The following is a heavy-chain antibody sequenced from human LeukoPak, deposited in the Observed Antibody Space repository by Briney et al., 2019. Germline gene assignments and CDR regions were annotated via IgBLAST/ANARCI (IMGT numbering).Heavy chain of an antibody. CDR2: INGDGSEK. CDR3: GVVF. J-gene: IGHJ4*02. V-gene: IGHV3-7*01. CDR1: GFTFSTYW. Sequence: GGSLRLSCAASGFTFSTYWTSWVRQAPGKGLEWVANINGDGSEKYYVDSVKGRFTISRDNAKNSLYLQMNSLRAEDTAVYYCGVVFWGQGTLVTVSS.